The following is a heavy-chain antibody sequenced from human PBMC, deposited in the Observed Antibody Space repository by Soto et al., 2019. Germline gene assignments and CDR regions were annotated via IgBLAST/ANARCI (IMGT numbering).Heavy chain of an antibody. CDR3: ARGHSSSWYYFDY. J-gene: IGHJ4*02. CDR2: ISYDGSNK. Sequence: QVQLVESGGGVVQPGRSLRLSCAASGFTFSSYAMHWVRQAPGKGLEWVAVISYDGSNKYYADSVKGRFTISRDNSKNTLYLHMNSLRAEDTAVYYCARGHSSSWYYFDYWGQGTLVTVCS. CDR1: GFTFSSYA. V-gene: IGHV3-30-3*01. D-gene: IGHD6-13*01.